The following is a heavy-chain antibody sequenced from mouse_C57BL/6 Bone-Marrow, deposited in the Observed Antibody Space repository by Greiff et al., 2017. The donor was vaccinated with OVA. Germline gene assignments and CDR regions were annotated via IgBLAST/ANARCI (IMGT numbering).Heavy chain of an antibody. CDR1: GFTINDYY. Sequence: VQLQQSGAELVRPGASVKLSCTASGFTINDYYMHWVKQRPEQGLEWIGRIDPEDGDTEYAPKFKGKATLTVDTSSNTAYLQLSSLTSEDTAVYYGTTWGGYYDWCAYWGQGTLVTVSA. D-gene: IGHD2-3*01. CDR2: IDPEDGDT. V-gene: IGHV14-1*01. J-gene: IGHJ3*01. CDR3: TTWGGYYDWCAY.